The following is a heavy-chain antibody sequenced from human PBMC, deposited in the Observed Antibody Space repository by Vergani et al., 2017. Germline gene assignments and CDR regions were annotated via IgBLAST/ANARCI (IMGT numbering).Heavy chain of an antibody. CDR3: AAVVRWFGEPNSAG. J-gene: IGHJ4*02. D-gene: IGHD3-10*01. CDR2: VYYSGST. V-gene: IGHV4-59*01. Sequence: QVQLQESGPGRVKPSETLSLTCSVSGGSISSYYWSWIRQPPGKRLEWIGYVYYSGSTNYNPSPKSRVTISVDTSKNQFSLKLSAVTAADMAVYYCAAVVRWFGEPNSAGWGQGTLVTVSS. CDR1: GGSISSYY.